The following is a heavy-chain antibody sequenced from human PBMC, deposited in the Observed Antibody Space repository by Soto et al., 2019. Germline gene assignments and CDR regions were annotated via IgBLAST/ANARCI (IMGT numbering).Heavy chain of an antibody. CDR3: ARSQGSSTSLEIYYYYYYGMDV. V-gene: IGHV1-69*01. Sequence: QVQLVQSGAEVQKPGSSVKISCKASGGTFGSYAISWVRQAPGQGLEWMGGIIPIPGTANYAQKVQGRVTIAADESTSTVYMELSSLRSEDTAVYYCARSQGSSTSLEIYYYYYYGMDVWGQGTTVTVSS. CDR1: GGTFGSYA. D-gene: IGHD2-2*01. CDR2: IIPIPGTA. J-gene: IGHJ6*02.